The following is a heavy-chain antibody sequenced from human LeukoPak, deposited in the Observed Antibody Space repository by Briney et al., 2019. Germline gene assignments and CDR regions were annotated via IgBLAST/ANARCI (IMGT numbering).Heavy chain of an antibody. Sequence: KTGGSLRLSCAASGFTFSSYSMNWVRQAPGKGLEWVSSISSSSSYIYYADSAKGRFTISRDNAKNSLYLQMNSLRAEDTAVYYCARVNEDYGSGNYYYYMDVWGKGTTVTVSS. CDR2: ISSSSSYI. J-gene: IGHJ6*03. CDR1: GFTFSSYS. V-gene: IGHV3-21*01. CDR3: ARVNEDYGSGNYYYYMDV. D-gene: IGHD3-10*01.